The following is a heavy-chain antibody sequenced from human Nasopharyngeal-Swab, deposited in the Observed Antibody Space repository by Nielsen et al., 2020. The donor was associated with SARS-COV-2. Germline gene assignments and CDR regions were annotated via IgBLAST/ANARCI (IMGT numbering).Heavy chain of an antibody. CDR2: IIPIFGTA. CDR3: ARGSTMVRGVIIRGYYFDY. D-gene: IGHD3-10*01. CDR1: GGTFSSYA. V-gene: IGHV1-69*06. J-gene: IGHJ4*02. Sequence: SVKVSCKASGGTFSSYAISWVRQAPGQGLEWMGGIIPIFGTANYAQKFQGRVTITADISTSTAYMELSSLRSEDTAVYYCARGSTMVRGVIIRGYYFDYWGQGTLVTVSS.